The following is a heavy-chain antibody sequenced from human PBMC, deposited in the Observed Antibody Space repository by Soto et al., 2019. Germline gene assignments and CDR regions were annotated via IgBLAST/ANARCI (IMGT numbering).Heavy chain of an antibody. CDR2: ISGNSGFT. CDR3: AKVGSFYVPRSPFDS. V-gene: IGHV3-23*01. CDR1: GFTFSNYA. J-gene: IGHJ4*02. D-gene: IGHD1-26*01. Sequence: PGGSLRLSCAASGFTFSNYAMNWVRQAPGKGLGWVSGISGNSGFTYYTDSVKGRFTISRDNSKNTLFLQMNALRDEDTAIYYCAKVGSFYVPRSPFDSWGRGXVVTVSS.